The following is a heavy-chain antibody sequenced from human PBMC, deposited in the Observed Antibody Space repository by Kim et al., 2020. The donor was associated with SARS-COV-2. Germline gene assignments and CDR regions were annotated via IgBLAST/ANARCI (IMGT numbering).Heavy chain of an antibody. CDR1: GGSFSGYY. D-gene: IGHD2-2*01. CDR2: INHSGST. V-gene: IGHV4-34*01. J-gene: IGHJ5*01. Sequence: SETLSLTCAVYGGSFSGYYWSWIRQPPWKGLEWIGEINHSGSTNYNPSLKSRVTISVDTSKNQFSLKLISLTAADTAVYYWARVSYCSSTSCYRSAGWF. CDR3: ARVSYCSSTSCYRSAGWF.